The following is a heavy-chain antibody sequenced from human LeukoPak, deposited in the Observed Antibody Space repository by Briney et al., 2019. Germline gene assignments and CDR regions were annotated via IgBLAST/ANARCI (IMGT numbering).Heavy chain of an antibody. CDR2: INPNSGGT. J-gene: IGHJ4*02. D-gene: IGHD2-15*01. CDR1: GYTFTGYY. Sequence: ASVKVSCKASGYTFTGYYMHWVRQAPGQRLEWMGWINPNSGGTNYAQKFQGRVTMTRDTSISTAYMELSRLRSDDTAVYYCARVHCRGGSCYYYFDYCGQGALVTVSS. CDR3: ARVHCRGGSCYYYFDY. V-gene: IGHV1-2*02.